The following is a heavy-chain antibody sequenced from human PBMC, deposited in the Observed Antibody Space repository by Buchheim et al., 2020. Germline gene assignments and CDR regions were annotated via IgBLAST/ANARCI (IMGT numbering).Heavy chain of an antibody. CDR1: GGSISNSY. D-gene: IGHD4-17*01. J-gene: IGHJ4*02. Sequence: QVHLQESGPGLVNPSETLSLTCTVSGGSISNSYWGWIRQSPGKGLEWIGYIYYIGTTNYNPSLKSRVPISVDTSKNQFSLNLSSVTAADTAVYYCARDHYGEGYFDYWGQGTL. CDR2: IYYIGTT. V-gene: IGHV4-59*01. CDR3: ARDHYGEGYFDY.